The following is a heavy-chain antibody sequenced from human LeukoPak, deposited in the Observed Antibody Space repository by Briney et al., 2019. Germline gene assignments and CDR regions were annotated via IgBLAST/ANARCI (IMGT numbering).Heavy chain of an antibody. CDR1: GGSISSGSYY. J-gene: IGHJ4*02. D-gene: IGHD6-19*01. CDR3: ARVLYSSGWYGGFDY. CDR2: IYTSGST. Sequence: PSQTLSPTCTVSGGSISSGSYYWSWIRQPAGEGLEWIGRIYTSGSTNYNPSLKSRVTISVDTSKNQFSLKLSSVTAADTAVYYCARVLYSSGWYGGFDYWGQGTLVTVSS. V-gene: IGHV4-61*02.